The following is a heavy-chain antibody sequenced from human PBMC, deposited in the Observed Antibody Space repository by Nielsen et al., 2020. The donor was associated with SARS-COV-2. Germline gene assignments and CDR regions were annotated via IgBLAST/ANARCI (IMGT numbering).Heavy chain of an antibody. CDR3: ARGSSSTWYLDY. V-gene: IGHV3-21*06. D-gene: IGHD6-13*01. J-gene: IGHJ4*02. Sequence: GGSLKLSCAASGFTFSTYSMTWVRKAPGVGLEWVSSITSSSSYIYHADSVKGRFTISRDNAKNSLYLQMSSLRADDTAVYYCARGSSSTWYLDYWGQGILVTVSS. CDR1: GFTFSTYS. CDR2: ITSSSSYI.